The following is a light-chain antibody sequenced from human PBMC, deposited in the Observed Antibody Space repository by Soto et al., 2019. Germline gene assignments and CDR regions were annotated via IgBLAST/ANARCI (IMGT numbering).Light chain of an antibody. Sequence: MRRSLATLSVSPGERATLSCRASQSVSTNLAWYQQKPGKAPKLLIYDASNLETGVPSRFSGSGSGTDFTFTISSLKPEDIATYYGQQYDNLPRTFCQGTKVDIK. V-gene: IGKV1-33*01. J-gene: IGKJ1*01. CDR2: DAS. CDR3: QQYDNLPRT. CDR1: QSVSTN.